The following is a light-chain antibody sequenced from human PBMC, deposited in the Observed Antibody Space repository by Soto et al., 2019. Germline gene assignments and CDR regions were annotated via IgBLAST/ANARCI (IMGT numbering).Light chain of an antibody. V-gene: IGKV3-20*01. CDR3: QQYCSSPPFT. CDR1: QGVSSTY. J-gene: IGKJ3*01. CDR2: GAS. Sequence: EIVLTQSPGTLSLSPGERATLSCRASQGVSSTYLAWYQKKPGQAPRLLIFGASNRATGIPDRFSASGSGTDFTLTISRLEPEDFAVYYCQQYCSSPPFTFGPGTKVDIK.